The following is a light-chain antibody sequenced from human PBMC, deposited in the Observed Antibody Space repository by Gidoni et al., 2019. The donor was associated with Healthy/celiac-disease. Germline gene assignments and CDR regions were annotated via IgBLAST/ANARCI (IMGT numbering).Light chain of an antibody. CDR2: DAS. J-gene: IGKJ4*01. CDR3: QQRSNWPPLT. Sequence: EIVLTQSPATLSLSPRERATLSCRASQSVSSYLAWYQQKPGQAPRLLIYDASNRATGIPARFSCSGAGTDFTLTISSLEPEDFAVYYCQQRSNWPPLTFGGGSKVEIK. CDR1: QSVSSY. V-gene: IGKV3-11*01.